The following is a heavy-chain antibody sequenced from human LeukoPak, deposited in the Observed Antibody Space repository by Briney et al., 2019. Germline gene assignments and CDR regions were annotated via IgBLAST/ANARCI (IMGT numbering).Heavy chain of an antibody. V-gene: IGHV3-23*01. Sequence: GGSLRLSCAASGFTFSSYAMSWVRQAPGKGLEWVSTISWRGASPYYADSVKGRFTVSRDNSKNTLYLQMNSLRAEDTAVYYCAKQPGSVVDSSGSLSRHWGQGTLVTVSS. D-gene: IGHD3-22*01. CDR3: AKQPGSVVDSSGSLSRH. J-gene: IGHJ4*02. CDR1: GFTFSSYA. CDR2: ISWRGASP.